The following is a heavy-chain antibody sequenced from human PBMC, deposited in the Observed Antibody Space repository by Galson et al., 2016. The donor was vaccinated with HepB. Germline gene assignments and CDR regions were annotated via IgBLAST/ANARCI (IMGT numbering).Heavy chain of an antibody. CDR2: ISYDASRK. CDR3: ARERVPYSNSWYAFDY. V-gene: IGHV3-30*03. CDR1: GFTSSSYG. J-gene: IGHJ4*02. Sequence: SLRLSCAASGFTSSSYGLHWVRQAPGKGLEWVAFISYDASRKYYADSVEGRFTLSRDFSKNTLSLQMNTLRGDDTAVYFCARERVPYSNSWYAFDYWGRGTLVTVSS. D-gene: IGHD6-13*01.